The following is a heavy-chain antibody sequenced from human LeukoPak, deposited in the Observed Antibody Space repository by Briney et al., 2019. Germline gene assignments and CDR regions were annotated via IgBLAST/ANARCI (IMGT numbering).Heavy chain of an antibody. CDR1: GGTFSSYA. D-gene: IGHD3-3*01. V-gene: IGHV1-2*02. CDR2: INPNSGGT. J-gene: IGHJ6*03. CDR3: ARDTARITIFGVAKYMDV. Sequence: ASVKVSCKASGGTFSSYAISWVRQAPGQGLEWMGWINPNSGGTNYAQKFQGRVTMTRDTSISTAYMELSRLRSDDTAVYYCARDTARITIFGVAKYMDVWGKGTTVTVSS.